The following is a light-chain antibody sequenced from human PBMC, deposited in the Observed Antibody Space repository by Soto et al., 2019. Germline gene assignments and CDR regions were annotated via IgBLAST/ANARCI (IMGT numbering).Light chain of an antibody. CDR2: GAS. J-gene: IGKJ3*01. Sequence: EIVMTQSPATLPVSPGERATLSCRASQSVSSNLAWYQQKPGQAPRLLIYGASTRATGIPARFSGSGSGTEFTLTISSPQSEDFAVYYCQQYNNWPLTFGPGTKVDIK. CDR1: QSVSSN. CDR3: QQYNNWPLT. V-gene: IGKV3-15*01.